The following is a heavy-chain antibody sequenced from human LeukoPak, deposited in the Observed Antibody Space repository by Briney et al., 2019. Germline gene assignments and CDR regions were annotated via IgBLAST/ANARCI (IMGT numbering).Heavy chain of an antibody. D-gene: IGHD2-2*01. J-gene: IGHJ4*02. CDR2: ISSSSSYI. CDR1: GFTFSSYN. CDR3: AREWDIVVVPAARGFDY. V-gene: IGHV3-21*01. Sequence: KPGGSLRLSCAASGFTFSSYNMNWVRQAPGKGLEWVSSISSSSSYIYYADSVKGRFTISRDNAKNSLYLQMNSLRAEDTAVYYCAREWDIVVVPAARGFDYWGQGTLVTVSS.